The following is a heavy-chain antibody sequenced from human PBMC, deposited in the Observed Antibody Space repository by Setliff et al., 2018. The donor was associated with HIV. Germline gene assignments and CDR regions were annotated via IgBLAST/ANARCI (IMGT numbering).Heavy chain of an antibody. J-gene: IGHJ6*03. CDR1: GDSITSNSYY. CDR2: MHHSGST. D-gene: IGHD3-9*01. Sequence: SETLSLTCTVSGDSITSNSYYWGWIRQSPGKGLEWSGTMHHSGSTYYNPSLKSRVAIFIDTSKNQSSLKLSSVTAADTAVYYCASHQHNFTGYYYYYYYMAVWGRGTMVTVSS. V-gene: IGHV4-39*01. CDR3: ASHQHNFTGYYYYYYYMAV.